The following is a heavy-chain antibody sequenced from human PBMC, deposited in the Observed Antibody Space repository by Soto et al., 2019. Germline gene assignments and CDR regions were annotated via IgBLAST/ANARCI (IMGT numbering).Heavy chain of an antibody. CDR1: GYTFINYY. J-gene: IGHJ5*02. Sequence: ASVKVSCKASGYTFINYYIHWVRQAPGQGLEWMAVINPMGGSTNYAQEFQGRVTLTSDTSTSTVYMELSSLRFEDTALFYCARDLAAGDLWGQGTLVTVSS. V-gene: IGHV1-46*01. D-gene: IGHD6-13*01. CDR2: INPMGGST. CDR3: ARDLAAGDL.